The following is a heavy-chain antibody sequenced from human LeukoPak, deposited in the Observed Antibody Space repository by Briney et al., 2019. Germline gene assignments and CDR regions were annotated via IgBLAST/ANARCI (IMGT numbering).Heavy chain of an antibody. D-gene: IGHD1-26*01. Sequence: PGGSLRLSCAASGFTFSSYWMHWVRQAPGQGLVWVSRINSDGSSTSYADSVKGRFTNSRDNAKNTLYLQMNSLRAEDTAVYYCARDSASGSYRHAFDIWGQGTMVTVSS. V-gene: IGHV3-74*01. CDR1: GFTFSSYW. J-gene: IGHJ3*02. CDR3: ARDSASGSYRHAFDI. CDR2: INSDGSST.